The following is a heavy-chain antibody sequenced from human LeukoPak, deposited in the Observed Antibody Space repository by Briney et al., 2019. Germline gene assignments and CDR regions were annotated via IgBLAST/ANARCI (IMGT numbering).Heavy chain of an antibody. V-gene: IGHV3-53*01. D-gene: IGHD3-10*01. Sequence: GGSLRLSCAASGFTVSSNYMSWVRQAPGKGLEWVSVLYSGGSTYYADSVKGRFTISRDNSKNTLYLQMNSLRAEDTAVYYCAKRNTMVRGGPCFDYWGQGLLVTVSS. J-gene: IGHJ4*02. CDR3: AKRNTMVRGGPCFDY. CDR2: LYSGGST. CDR1: GFTVSSNY.